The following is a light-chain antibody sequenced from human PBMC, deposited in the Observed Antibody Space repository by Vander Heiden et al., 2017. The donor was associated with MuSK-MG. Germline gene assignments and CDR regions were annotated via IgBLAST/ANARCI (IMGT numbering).Light chain of an antibody. CDR3: QQYGSSPPRYT. J-gene: IGKJ2*01. Sequence: EIVLTQSPGTLSLSPGERANLPCRASQRVGSSYLALYQQKPGQAPRLLIYVASSRATGIPVRFSGSGSGTDFALTISRLEPEDFAVYYCQQYGSSPPRYTFGQGTKLEIK. V-gene: IGKV3-20*01. CDR1: QRVGSSY. CDR2: VAS.